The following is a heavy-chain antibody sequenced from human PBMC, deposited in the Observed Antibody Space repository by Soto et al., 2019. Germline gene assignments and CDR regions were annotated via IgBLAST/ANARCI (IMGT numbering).Heavy chain of an antibody. V-gene: IGHV4-59*01. Sequence: SETLSLTCTVSGGSISSYYWSWIRQPPGKGLEWIGYIYYSGSTNYNPPLKSRVTISVDTSKNQFSLKLSSVTAADTAVYYCAREVANWFDPWGQGTLVTVSS. J-gene: IGHJ5*02. CDR3: AREVANWFDP. CDR2: IYYSGST. CDR1: GGSISSYY.